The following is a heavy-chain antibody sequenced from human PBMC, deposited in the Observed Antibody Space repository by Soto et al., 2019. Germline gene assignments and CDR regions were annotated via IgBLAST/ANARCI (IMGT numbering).Heavy chain of an antibody. D-gene: IGHD3-10*01. V-gene: IGHV1-46*03. CDR3: ARDPDVLLWFGDLLSAPYAFDI. CDR1: GYTFTSYY. Sequence: GASVKVSCKASGYTFTSYYMHWVRQAPGQGLEWMGIINPSGGSTSYAQKFQGRVTMTRDTSTSTVYMELSSLRSEDTAVYYCARDPDVLLWFGDLLSAPYAFDIWGQGTMVTVSS. CDR2: INPSGGST. J-gene: IGHJ3*02.